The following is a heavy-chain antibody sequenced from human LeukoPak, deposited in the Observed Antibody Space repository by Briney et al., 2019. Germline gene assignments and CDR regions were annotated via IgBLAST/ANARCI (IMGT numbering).Heavy chain of an antibody. V-gene: IGHV1-58*01. CDR3: AAGPFVVVTAICVY. D-gene: IGHD2-21*02. CDR1: GFTFTISA. J-gene: IGHJ4*02. Sequence: SVKVSFKASGFTFTISAVQWVRQARGQRREGIGWIVVGSGNTNYAQKFQERVTITRDMSTSTAYMELSSLRSEDTAVYYCAAGPFVVVTAICVYWGQGTLVTVSS. CDR2: IVVGSGNT.